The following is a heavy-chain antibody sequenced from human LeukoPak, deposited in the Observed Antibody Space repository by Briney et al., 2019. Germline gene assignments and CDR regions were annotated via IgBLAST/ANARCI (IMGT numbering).Heavy chain of an antibody. CDR2: ISGSGGST. J-gene: IGHJ4*02. Sequence: PGGSLRLSCAVSGFTFSSYVMSWVRQAPGKGLEWVSAISGSGGSTYYADSVKGRFTISRDNSKNTLYLQMNSLRAEDTAVYYCAKDLRAAPTRYYFDYWGQGTLVTVSS. CDR3: AKDLRAAPTRYYFDY. V-gene: IGHV3-23*01. CDR1: GFTFSSYV. D-gene: IGHD2-2*01.